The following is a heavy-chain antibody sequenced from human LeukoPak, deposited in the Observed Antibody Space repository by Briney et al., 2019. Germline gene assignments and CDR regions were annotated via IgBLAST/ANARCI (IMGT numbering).Heavy chain of an antibody. CDR2: INPSTRIS. D-gene: IGHD3-16*01. Sequence: ASVKVSCKASGYTFTPYYIHWVRQAPGQGLEWMGKINPSTRISAYTEKFQGRVTMTADTSTSTAYMELSSLRSEDTAMYYGSPSGDGWGLDYWGQGTLVTVSS. J-gene: IGHJ4*02. CDR1: GYTFTPYY. CDR3: SPSGDGWGLDY. V-gene: IGHV1-46*01.